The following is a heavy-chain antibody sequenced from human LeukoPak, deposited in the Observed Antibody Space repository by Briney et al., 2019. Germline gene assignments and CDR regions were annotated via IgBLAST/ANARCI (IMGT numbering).Heavy chain of an antibody. CDR2: IYHSGST. D-gene: IGHD3-10*01. Sequence: PSETLSLTCAVSGGSISSSNWWSWVRQPPGKGLEWIGEIYHSGSTNYNPSLKSRVTISVDKSKNQFSLKLSSVTAADTAVYYCARDNTLIWFGELLSQRSYYYYMDVWGKGTTVTVSS. J-gene: IGHJ6*03. CDR1: GGSISSSNW. CDR3: ARDNTLIWFGELLSQRSYYYYMDV. V-gene: IGHV4-4*02.